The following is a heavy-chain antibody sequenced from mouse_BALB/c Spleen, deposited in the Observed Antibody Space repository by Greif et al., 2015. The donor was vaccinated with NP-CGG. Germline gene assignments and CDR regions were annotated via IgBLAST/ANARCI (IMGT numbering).Heavy chain of an antibody. CDR3: ASYDYDGAWFAY. CDR1: GYSFTGYY. Sequence: EVQLVESGPELVKPGASVKISCKASGYSFTGYYMHWVKQSHVKSLEWIGRINPYNGATSYNQNFKDKASLTVDKSSSTAYMELHSLTSEDSAVYYCASYDYDGAWFAYWGQGTLVTVSA. J-gene: IGHJ3*01. D-gene: IGHD2-4*01. V-gene: IGHV1-31*01. CDR2: INPYNGAT.